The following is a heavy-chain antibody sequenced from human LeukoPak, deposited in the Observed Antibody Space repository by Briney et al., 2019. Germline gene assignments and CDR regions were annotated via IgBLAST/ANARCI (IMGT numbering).Heavy chain of an antibody. V-gene: IGHV3-48*04. CDR1: GFTFSSYA. D-gene: IGHD3-10*01. CDR3: AIPPLSGTGSSRPLAGMDV. J-gene: IGHJ6*02. CDR2: ISHTGSTM. Sequence: GGSLRLSCAASGFTFSSYAMSWVRQAPGKGLEWVSYISHTGSTMSYADSVKGRFTISRDNARDSLYLQMNSLRAEDTAVYYCAIPPLSGTGSSRPLAGMDVWGQGTTVTVSS.